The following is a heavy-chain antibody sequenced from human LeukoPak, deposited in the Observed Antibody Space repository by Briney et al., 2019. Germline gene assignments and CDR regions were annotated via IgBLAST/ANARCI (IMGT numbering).Heavy chain of an antibody. J-gene: IGHJ3*02. CDR3: ARAYSSSRVWDAFDI. D-gene: IGHD6-6*01. V-gene: IGHV4-38-2*01. CDR2: IYHSGRT. Sequence: SETLSLTCAVSDYSINSGHYWGWIRQPPGKGLEWIGSIYHSGRTYYNPSLKSRVTISVDTSKNQFSLRLSSVTAADTAVYYCARAYSSSRVWDAFDIWGQGTMVTVSS. CDR1: DYSINSGHY.